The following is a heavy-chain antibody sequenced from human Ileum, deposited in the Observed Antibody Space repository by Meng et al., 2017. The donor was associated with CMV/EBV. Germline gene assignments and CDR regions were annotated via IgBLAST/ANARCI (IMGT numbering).Heavy chain of an antibody. CDR2: ISYTGNI. Sequence: QPLLQESGPGLVKPSEPLAFTCLDAGDSIRRSSHYWGWIRQPPGKGLEWIAGISYTGNIDYDPSLQSRVTMSVDTPKNQFSLKMNFVAAADTAMYYCVRHLPHSTDLKIGFDYWGLGILVTVSS. CDR3: VRHLPHSTDLKIGFDY. D-gene: IGHD6-13*01. J-gene: IGHJ4*02. V-gene: IGHV4-39*07. CDR1: GDSIRRSSHY.